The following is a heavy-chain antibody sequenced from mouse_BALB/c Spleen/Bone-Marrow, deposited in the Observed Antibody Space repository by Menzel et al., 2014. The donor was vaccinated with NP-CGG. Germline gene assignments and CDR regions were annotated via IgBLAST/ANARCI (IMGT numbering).Heavy chain of an antibody. CDR2: IHPSDSET. J-gene: IGHJ4*01. CDR1: GYSFITYW. V-gene: IGHV1-74*01. Sequence: VKLVESGAELVRPGASVKLSCKASGYSFITYWMNWLKQRPGEGLEWIGMIHPSDSETRLNQKFNDRATSTVDESSSIVYMQLSSPTSEDSAVYYCARGHYSMDYWGQGTSVIVSS. CDR3: ARGHYSMDY.